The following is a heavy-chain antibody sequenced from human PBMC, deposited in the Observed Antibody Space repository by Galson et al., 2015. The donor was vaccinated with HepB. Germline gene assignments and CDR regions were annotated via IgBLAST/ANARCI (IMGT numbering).Heavy chain of an antibody. CDR3: ARDLTTVTSYYYYYGMDV. V-gene: IGHV1-18*04. Sequence: SVKVSCKASGYTFTSYGISWVRQAPGQGLEWMGWISAYNGNTNYAQKLQGRVTMTTDTSTSTAYMELGSLRSDDTAVYYCARDLTTVTSYYYYYGMDVWGQGTTVTVSS. J-gene: IGHJ6*02. CDR1: GYTFTSYG. CDR2: ISAYNGNT. D-gene: IGHD4-17*01.